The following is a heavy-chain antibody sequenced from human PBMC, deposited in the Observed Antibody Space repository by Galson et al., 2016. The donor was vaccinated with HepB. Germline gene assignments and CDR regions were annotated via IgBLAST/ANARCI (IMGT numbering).Heavy chain of an antibody. CDR3: ARDRGTPPLTTFFDF. V-gene: IGHV1-18*01. J-gene: IGHJ4*02. D-gene: IGHD1-7*01. CDR1: NYDFTMFG. Sequence: SVKVSCKASNYDFTMFGITWVRQAPGQGFEWMGWISAYNGNTNYAQKFQGRVTMTTDISTSIAYMELRSLRSDDTAVYYFARDRGTPPLTTFFDFWGQGTLVTVSS. CDR2: ISAYNGNT.